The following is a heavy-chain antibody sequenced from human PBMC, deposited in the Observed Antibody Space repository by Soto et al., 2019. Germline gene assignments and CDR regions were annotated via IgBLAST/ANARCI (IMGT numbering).Heavy chain of an antibody. V-gene: IGHV1-8*01. CDR3: ARVSGDFVVVVAATRDAFDI. CDR2: MNPNSGNT. CDR1: GYTFTSYD. D-gene: IGHD2-15*01. Sequence: ASVKVSCKASGYTFTSYDINWVRQATGQGLEWMGWMNPNSGNTGYAQKFQGRVTMTRNTSISTAYMELSSLRSEDTAVYYCARVSGDFVVVVAATRDAFDIWGQGTMVTVSS. J-gene: IGHJ3*02.